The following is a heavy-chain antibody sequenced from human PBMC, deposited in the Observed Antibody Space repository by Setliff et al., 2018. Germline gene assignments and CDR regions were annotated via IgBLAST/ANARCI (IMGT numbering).Heavy chain of an antibody. J-gene: IGHJ6*03. D-gene: IGHD1-26*01. V-gene: IGHV4-59*01. CDR2: IYYSGTT. Sequence: SETLSLTCTVSGGYIRSFHWSWIRQPPGKGLEWIGYIYYSGTTNYNPSLKSRVTISVDTSKNQFSLKLSSVTAADTAVYYCARAPPNRYSGSYEYFYMDVWGKGTTVTVSS. CDR1: GGYIRSFH. CDR3: ARAPPNRYSGSYEYFYMDV.